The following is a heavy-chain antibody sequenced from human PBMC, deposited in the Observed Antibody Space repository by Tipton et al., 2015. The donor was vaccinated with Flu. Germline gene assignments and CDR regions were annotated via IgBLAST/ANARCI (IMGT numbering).Heavy chain of an antibody. CDR2: ISSSSSYI. Sequence: SLRLSCAASGFTFSSYSMNWARQAPGKGLEWVSSISSSSSYIYYADSVKGRFTISRDNAKNSLYLQMNSLRAEDTAVYYCARDCKDYYYYYMDVWGKGTTVTVSS. J-gene: IGHJ6*03. V-gene: IGHV3-21*01. D-gene: IGHD2/OR15-2a*01. CDR3: ARDCKDYYYYYMDV. CDR1: GFTFSSYS.